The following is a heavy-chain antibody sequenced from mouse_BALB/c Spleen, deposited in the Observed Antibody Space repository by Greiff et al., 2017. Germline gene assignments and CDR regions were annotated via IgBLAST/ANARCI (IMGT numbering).Heavy chain of an antibody. CDR1: GFTFSSFG. Sequence: EVMLVESGGGLVQPGGSRKLSCAASGFTFSSFGMHWVRQAPEKGLEWVAYISSGSSTIYYADTVKGRFTISRDNPKNTLFLQMTSLRSEDTAMYYCARGGDYDGDWYFDVWGAGTTVTVSS. CDR2: ISSGSSTI. V-gene: IGHV5-17*02. J-gene: IGHJ1*01. CDR3: ARGGDYDGDWYFDV. D-gene: IGHD2-4*01.